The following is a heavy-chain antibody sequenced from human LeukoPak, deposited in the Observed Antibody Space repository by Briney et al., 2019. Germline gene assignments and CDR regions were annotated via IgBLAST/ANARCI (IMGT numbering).Heavy chain of an antibody. CDR3: ARETTGTERHFDY. CDR2: IYATGIT. CDR1: GGSLSSYF. J-gene: IGHJ4*02. D-gene: IGHD1-1*01. Sequence: SETLSLTCTVSGGSLSSYFWSWIRQPAGKGLEWIGRIYATGITNYNPSLKSRVTMSVDTSKNQFSLKLNSVTAADTAVYYCARETTGTERHFDYWGQGTLVTVSS. V-gene: IGHV4-4*07.